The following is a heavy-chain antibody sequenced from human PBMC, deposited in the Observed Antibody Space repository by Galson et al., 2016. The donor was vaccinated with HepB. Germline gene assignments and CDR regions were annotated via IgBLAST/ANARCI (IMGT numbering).Heavy chain of an antibody. J-gene: IGHJ3*02. CDR3: ARYGFWGSYRLIRDAFDI. Sequence: ETLSLTCTVSGGSISSSSSYWGWIRQPPGKGLEWIGSIYYTGSTYYNPSLTSRVTISMDTSKNQFSLKLSSVTAADTAVYYCARYGFWGSYRLIRDAFDIWGQGTMVTVSS. D-gene: IGHD3-16*02. V-gene: IGHV4-39*01. CDR1: GGSISSSSSY. CDR2: IYYTGST.